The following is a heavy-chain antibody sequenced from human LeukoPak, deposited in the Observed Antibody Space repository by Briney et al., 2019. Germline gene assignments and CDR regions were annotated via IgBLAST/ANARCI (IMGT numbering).Heavy chain of an antibody. Sequence: GGSLRLSCAASGFTFSSYSMNWVRQAPGKGLEWVSYISSSSSTIYYADSVKGRFTISRDNAKNSLYLQMNSQRDEDTAVYYCAREGATYYGDNYFDYWGQGTLVTVSS. CDR2: ISSSSSTI. CDR3: AREGATYYGDNYFDY. D-gene: IGHD4-17*01. J-gene: IGHJ4*02. V-gene: IGHV3-48*02. CDR1: GFTFSSYS.